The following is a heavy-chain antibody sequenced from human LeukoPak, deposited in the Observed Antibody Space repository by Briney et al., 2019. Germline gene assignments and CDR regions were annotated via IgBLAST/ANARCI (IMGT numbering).Heavy chain of an antibody. V-gene: IGHV3-21*01. Sequence: GGSLRLSCAASGFTFSSYSMNWVRQAPGKGLEWVSSISSSSSYIYYADSVKGRFTISRDNAKNSLYLQMKSLRAEDTAVYYCARVYRLGIAAAGKGSDYWGQGTLVTVSS. D-gene: IGHD6-13*01. CDR2: ISSSSSYI. CDR3: ARVYRLGIAAAGKGSDY. CDR1: GFTFSSYS. J-gene: IGHJ4*02.